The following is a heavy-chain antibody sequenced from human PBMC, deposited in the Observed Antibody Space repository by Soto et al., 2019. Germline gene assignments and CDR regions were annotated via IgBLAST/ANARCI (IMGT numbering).Heavy chain of an antibody. CDR2: IYTSGST. CDR3: ARDTQRGYTYGFDY. J-gene: IGHJ4*02. D-gene: IGHD5-18*01. Sequence: PSETLSLTCTVSGGSLSSYYWSWIRQPAGKGLEWIGRIYTSGSTDYNPSLKSRVTMSVDTSKNQFSLKVSSVTAADTAVYYCARDTQRGYTYGFDYWGQGTLVTVSS. CDR1: GGSLSSYY. V-gene: IGHV4-4*07.